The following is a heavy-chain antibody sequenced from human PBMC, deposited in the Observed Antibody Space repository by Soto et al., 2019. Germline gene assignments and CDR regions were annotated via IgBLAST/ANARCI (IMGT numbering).Heavy chain of an antibody. D-gene: IGHD6-13*01. CDR3: GRLTASSGWSIFDS. J-gene: IGHJ4*02. CDR1: GGPVSSSVFY. V-gene: IGHV4-61*08. CDR2: IYYTGTT. Sequence: SETLSLTCTVSGGPVSSSVFYWSWVRQAPGQRLEWIGYIYYTGTTNYNPSLASRAAMSVDTSKKQFTLNLRSLTAADTARYYCGRLTASSGWSIFDSWGQGMLVTVSS.